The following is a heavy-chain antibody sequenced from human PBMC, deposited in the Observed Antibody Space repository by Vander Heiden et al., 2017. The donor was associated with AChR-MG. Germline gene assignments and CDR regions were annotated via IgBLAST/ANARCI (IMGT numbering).Heavy chain of an antibody. J-gene: IGHJ4*02. CDR2: ISGSGGST. V-gene: IGHV3-23*01. Sequence: EVQLLESGGGLVQPGGSLRLSCAASGFTFSSYARSGVRQAPGKGLEWVSAISGSGGSTYYADSVKGRFTISRDNSKNTLYRQMNSLRAEDTAVYYCAKVPVFLYDYVWDYWGQGTLVTVSS. CDR1: GFTFSSYA. D-gene: IGHD3-16*01. CDR3: AKVPVFLYDYVWDY.